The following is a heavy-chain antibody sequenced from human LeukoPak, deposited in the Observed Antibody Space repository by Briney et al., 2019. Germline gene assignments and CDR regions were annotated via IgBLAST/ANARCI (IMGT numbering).Heavy chain of an antibody. CDR1: GGSISSYY. Sequence: PSETLSLTCTVSGGSISSYYWSWIRQPPGKGLEWIGYIYYTGSTNYSPSLKSRVTISVDTSKNQFSLKLRSVTAADTAVYYCARISSSNWYNERGAFDVWGQGTMVTVSS. CDR2: IYYTGST. J-gene: IGHJ3*01. D-gene: IGHD6-13*01. CDR3: ARISSSNWYNERGAFDV. V-gene: IGHV4-59*01.